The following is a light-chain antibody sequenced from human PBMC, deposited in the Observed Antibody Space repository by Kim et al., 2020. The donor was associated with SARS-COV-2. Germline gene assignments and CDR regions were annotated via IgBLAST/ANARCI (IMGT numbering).Light chain of an antibody. CDR1: SFNIGSNY. Sequence: HRVTISCSGNSFNIGSNYVNWYQHVPGKAPKLLIYYNDLVSSGVSDRFSGSKSGTSASLAISGLQSDDEADYYCATWDDSLYSVLIGGGTQLTVL. CDR3: ATWDDSLYSVL. CDR2: YND. V-gene: IGLV1-36*01. J-gene: IGLJ2*01.